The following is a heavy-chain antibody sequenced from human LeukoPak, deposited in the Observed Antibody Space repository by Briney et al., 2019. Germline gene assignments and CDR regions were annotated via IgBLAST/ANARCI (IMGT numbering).Heavy chain of an antibody. CDR1: GFIFSSYA. D-gene: IGHD6-19*01. CDR3: AKAHLKAAAIAVAGRPFDY. J-gene: IGHJ4*02. CDR2: ISGSGGST. V-gene: IGHV3-23*01. Sequence: GGSLRLSCAASGFIFSSYAMSWVRQAPGKGLEWVSTISGSGGSTYYADSVKGRFTISRDNPKNTLYLQVNSLRAEDTAVYYCAKAHLKAAAIAVAGRPFDYWGQGTLVTVSS.